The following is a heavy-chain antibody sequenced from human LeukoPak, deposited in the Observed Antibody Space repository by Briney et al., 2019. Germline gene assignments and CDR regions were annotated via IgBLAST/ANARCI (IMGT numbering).Heavy chain of an antibody. CDR1: GGSVSSGSYY. D-gene: IGHD2-2*01. J-gene: IGHJ6*02. V-gene: IGHV4-61*01. CDR3: AAGYCSSTSCFSYYYYGMDV. Sequence: KPSETLSLTCTVSGGSVSSGSYYWSWIRQPPGKGLEWIGYIYYSGSTNYNPSLKSRVTISVDTSKNQFSLKLSSVTAADTAVYYCAAGYCSSTSCFSYYYYGMDVWGQGTTVTVSS. CDR2: IYYSGST.